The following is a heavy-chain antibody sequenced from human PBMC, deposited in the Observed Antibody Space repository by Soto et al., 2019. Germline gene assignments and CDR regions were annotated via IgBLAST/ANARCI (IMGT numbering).Heavy chain of an antibody. V-gene: IGHV4-38-2*01. CDR2: IYHSGST. Sequence: SETLSLTCAVSGYSISSGYYWGWIRQPPGKGLEWIGSIYHSGSTYYNPSLKSRVTISVDTSKNQFSLKLSSVTAADTAVYYCAAGGYYYFDYWGQGTLVTVSS. J-gene: IGHJ4*02. CDR1: GYSISSGYY. D-gene: IGHD3-22*01. CDR3: AAGGYYYFDY.